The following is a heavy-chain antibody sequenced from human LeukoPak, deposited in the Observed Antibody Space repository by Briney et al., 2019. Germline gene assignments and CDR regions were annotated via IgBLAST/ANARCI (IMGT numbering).Heavy chain of an antibody. Sequence: SPSETLSLTCTVSGGSISSYYWGWIRQPPGKGLEWIGSVYYSGSTYYNPSLKSRVTISVDTSKNQFSLKLSSVTAADTAVYYCASTPPRYCTNGVCSRVYWYFDLWGRGTLVTVSS. CDR1: GGSISSYY. J-gene: IGHJ2*01. V-gene: IGHV4-39*01. CDR3: ASTPPRYCTNGVCSRVYWYFDL. D-gene: IGHD2-8*01. CDR2: VYYSGST.